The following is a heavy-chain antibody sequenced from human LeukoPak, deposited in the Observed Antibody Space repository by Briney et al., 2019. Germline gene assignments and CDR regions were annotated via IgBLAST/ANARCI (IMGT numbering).Heavy chain of an antibody. V-gene: IGHV1-69*13. CDR3: ARDSGKHYGDYKQSY. D-gene: IGHD4-17*01. Sequence: GASVKVSCKASGGTFSSYAISWVRQAPGQGLEWMGGIIPIFGTANYAQKFQGRVTITADESTSTAYMELSSLRSEDTAVYYCARDSGKHYGDYKQSYWGQGTLVTVSS. CDR1: GGTFSSYA. J-gene: IGHJ4*02. CDR2: IIPIFGTA.